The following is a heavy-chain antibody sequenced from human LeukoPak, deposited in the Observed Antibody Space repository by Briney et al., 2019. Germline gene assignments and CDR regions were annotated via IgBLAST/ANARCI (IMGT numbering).Heavy chain of an antibody. CDR1: GGSFSGYY. Sequence: SETLSLTCAVYGGSFSGYYWSWIRQPPGKGLGWIGEINHSGSTNYNPSLKSRVTISVDTSKNQFSLKLSSVTAADTAVYYCARGRGIAARRGYYYYYMDVWGKGTTVTVSS. J-gene: IGHJ6*03. CDR2: INHSGST. D-gene: IGHD6-6*01. V-gene: IGHV4-34*01. CDR3: ARGRGIAARRGYYYYYMDV.